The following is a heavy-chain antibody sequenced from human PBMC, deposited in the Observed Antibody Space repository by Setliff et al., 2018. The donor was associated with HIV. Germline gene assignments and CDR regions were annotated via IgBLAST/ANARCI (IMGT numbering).Heavy chain of an antibody. CDR1: GFTFRDYG. D-gene: IGHD4-17*01. J-gene: IGHJ3*01. CDR2: IWYDGKNK. V-gene: IGHV3-33*01. Sequence: PGGSLRLSCVASGFTFRDYGMHWVRQAPGKGLEWVAFIWYDGKNKNYADSVKGRFTISRDNAKSTLYLQMNSLRVEDTAVYYCAREDVTTSGLDLWGRGTMVTVSS. CDR3: AREDVTTSGLDL.